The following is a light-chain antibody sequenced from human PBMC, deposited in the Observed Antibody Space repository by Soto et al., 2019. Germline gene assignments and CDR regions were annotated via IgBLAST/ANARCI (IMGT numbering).Light chain of an antibody. CDR3: QSYDSSLSGYVV. J-gene: IGLJ2*01. V-gene: IGLV1-40*01. CDR1: SSNIGAGFD. Sequence: QLVLTQPPSVSGAPGQRVTISCTGSSSNIGAGFDVHWYQQLPGTAPKLLIYGNNNRPSGVPARFSVSKSGTSASLAITGLQAEDEADYYCQSYDSSLSGYVVFGGGTQLTVL. CDR2: GNN.